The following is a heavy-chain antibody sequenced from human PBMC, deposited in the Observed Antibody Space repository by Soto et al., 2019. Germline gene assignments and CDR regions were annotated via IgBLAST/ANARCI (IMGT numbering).Heavy chain of an antibody. D-gene: IGHD7-27*01. J-gene: IGHJ4*02. V-gene: IGHV4-59*11. Sequence: QVHLQESGPGLVKPSETLSLTCSVSGGSINNHYWPWIRQPPGKGLEWIGYVYYTGSTNYNPSLKSRVTMSVDTSKNQFSLNLTSLTAADTAIYYCARANWYSEYWGQGTLVTVSS. CDR1: GGSINNHY. CDR3: ARANWYSEY. CDR2: VYYTGST.